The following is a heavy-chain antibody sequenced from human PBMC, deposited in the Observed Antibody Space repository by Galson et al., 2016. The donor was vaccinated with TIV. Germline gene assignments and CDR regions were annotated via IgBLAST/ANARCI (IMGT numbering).Heavy chain of an antibody. V-gene: IGHV1-8*01. J-gene: IGHJ5*02. D-gene: IGHD3-3*01. Sequence: SVKVSCKASGYTFSTYDINWVRQATGQGLEWMGWMHPKSGDTRYAQKFQGRVTMTRNTSISTAYMELSNLRSEDTAVYYCARRPPSTIFGVVTWFDPGAREPWSPSPQ. CDR2: MHPKSGDT. CDR3: ARRPPSTIFGVVTWFDP. CDR1: GYTFSTYD.